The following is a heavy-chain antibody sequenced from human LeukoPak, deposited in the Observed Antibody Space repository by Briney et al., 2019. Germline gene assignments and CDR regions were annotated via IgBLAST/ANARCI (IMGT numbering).Heavy chain of an antibody. J-gene: IGHJ4*02. CDR2: IYSGGST. CDR3: AKDHYWSIDY. D-gene: IGHD3-3*01. CDR1: EFTFSSSY. Sequence: GGSLRLSCAASEFTFSSSYMSWVRQAPGKGLEWVSVIYSGGSTYYADSVKGRFTISRDIAKNTLYLQMNSLRAEDTGVYYCAKDHYWSIDYWGRGTLVTVSS. V-gene: IGHV3-66*01.